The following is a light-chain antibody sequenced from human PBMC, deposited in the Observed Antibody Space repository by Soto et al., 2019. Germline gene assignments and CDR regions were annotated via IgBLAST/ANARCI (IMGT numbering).Light chain of an antibody. CDR2: GAS. CDR3: QHYGSLTEYT. Sequence: EIVLTQSPGTLSLSPGERATLSCRASQSVSSSYLAWYQQKPGQAPRLLIYGASSRATGIPDRFSGSRSGTYFTLTISRLEPEDFAVYYCQHYGSLTEYTFGQGTKLEIK. V-gene: IGKV3-20*01. J-gene: IGKJ2*01. CDR1: QSVSSSY.